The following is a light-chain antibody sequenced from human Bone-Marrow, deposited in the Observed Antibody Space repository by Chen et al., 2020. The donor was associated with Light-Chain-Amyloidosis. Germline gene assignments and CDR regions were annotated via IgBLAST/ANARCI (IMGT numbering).Light chain of an antibody. CDR2: GNS. CDR3: AAWDDSLNGWV. J-gene: IGLJ3*02. V-gene: IGLV1-40*01. CDR1: SSNIGAGYD. Sequence: QSVLTQPPSVSGAPGQRVTISCTGSSSNIGAGYDVHWYQQLPGPAPKLLIYGNSNRPSGVPDRFSGPKSGTSASLAISGLQSEDEADYYCAAWDDSLNGWVFGGGTKLTVL.